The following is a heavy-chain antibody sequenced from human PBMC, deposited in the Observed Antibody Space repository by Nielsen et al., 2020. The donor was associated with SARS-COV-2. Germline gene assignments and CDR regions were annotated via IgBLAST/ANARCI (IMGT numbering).Heavy chain of an antibody. CDR1: GFTVSSNY. Sequence: GGSLRLSCAASGFTVSSNYMSWVRQAPGKGLEWVSVIYSGGSTYYADSVKGRFTISRDNSKNTLYLQMNSLRAEDTAVYYCASFSAIYGMDVWGQGTTVTVSS. J-gene: IGHJ6*02. CDR3: ASFSAIYGMDV. V-gene: IGHV3-53*01. D-gene: IGHD2/OR15-2a*01. CDR2: IYSGGST.